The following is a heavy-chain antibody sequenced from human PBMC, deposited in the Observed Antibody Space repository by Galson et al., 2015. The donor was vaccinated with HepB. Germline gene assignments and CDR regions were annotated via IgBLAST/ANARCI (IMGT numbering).Heavy chain of an antibody. D-gene: IGHD2-15*01. J-gene: IGHJ1*01. CDR1: GFIFDDYA. CDR3: AKDYCGGGTCYPKYLQH. V-gene: IGHV3-9*01. CDR2: ISWNSNNI. Sequence: SLRLSCAASGFIFDDYAMHWVRQTPGKGQEWVSGISWNSNNIGYADSVKGRFTISRDNAMNSLYLQMNSLRAEDTALYYCAKDYCGGGTCYPKYLQHWGQGTLVTVSS.